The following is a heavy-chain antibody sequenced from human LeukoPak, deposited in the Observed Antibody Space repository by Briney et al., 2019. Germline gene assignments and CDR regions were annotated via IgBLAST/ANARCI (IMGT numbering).Heavy chain of an antibody. J-gene: IGHJ5*02. D-gene: IGHD3-10*01. Sequence: GASVKVSCKASGYTFTSYDTNWVRQATGQGLEWMGWMNPNSGNTGYAQKFQGRVTMTRNTSISTAYMELSSLRSEDTAVYYCARKLVRGVDFDPWGQGTLVTVSS. V-gene: IGHV1-8*01. CDR1: GYTFTSYD. CDR3: ARKLVRGVDFDP. CDR2: MNPNSGNT.